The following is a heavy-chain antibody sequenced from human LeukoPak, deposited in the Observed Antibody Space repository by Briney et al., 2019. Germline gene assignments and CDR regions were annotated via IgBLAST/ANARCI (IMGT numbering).Heavy chain of an antibody. CDR2: INPNSGGT. D-gene: IGHD3-10*01. J-gene: IGHJ6*03. CDR3: ARVMYYYGSGSYYNPSYYYYYYYMDV. V-gene: IGHV1-2*02. CDR1: GYTFTGYY. Sequence: GASVKVSCKASGYTFTGYYMHWVRQAPGQGLEWMGWINPNSGGTNYAQKFQGRVTMTRDTSISTAYMELSSLRSEDTAVYYCARVMYYYGSGSYYNPSYYYYYYYMDVWGKGTTVTVSS.